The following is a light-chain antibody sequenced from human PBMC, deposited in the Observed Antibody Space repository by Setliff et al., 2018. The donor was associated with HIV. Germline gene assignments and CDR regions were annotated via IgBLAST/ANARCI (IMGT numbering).Light chain of an antibody. CDR3: GSYTSGSTLGV. J-gene: IGLJ1*01. CDR2: DVT. V-gene: IGLV2-14*03. Sequence: SVLTQPASVSGSPGQSITISCTGTSSDVGGYNFVSWYQHHPGKAPKLIIYDVTKRPSGVSHRFSGSKSANTASLTISGLRAEDEADYYCGSYTSGSTLGVFGTGTKV. CDR1: SSDVGGYNF.